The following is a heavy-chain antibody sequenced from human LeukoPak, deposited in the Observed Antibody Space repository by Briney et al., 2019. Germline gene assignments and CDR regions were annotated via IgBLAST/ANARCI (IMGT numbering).Heavy chain of an antibody. CDR2: ISYDGSNK. CDR1: GFTFSSYA. J-gene: IGHJ3*02. V-gene: IGHV3-30-3*01. CDR3: AREGYDSSGYWSGAFDI. D-gene: IGHD3-22*01. Sequence: GGSLRLSCAASGFTFSSYAMHWVRQAPGKGLEWVAVISYDGSNKYYADSVKGRFTISRDNSKNTLYLQMNSLRAEDTAVYYCAREGYDSSGYWSGAFDIWGQGTMVTVSS.